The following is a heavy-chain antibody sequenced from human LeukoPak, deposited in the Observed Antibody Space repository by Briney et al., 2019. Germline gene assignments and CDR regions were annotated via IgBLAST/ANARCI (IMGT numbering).Heavy chain of an antibody. D-gene: IGHD3-3*01. CDR2: IYYSGST. V-gene: IGHV4-31*03. J-gene: IGHJ4*02. Sequence: SETLSLTCTVSGGSISSGGYYWSWIRQHPGKGLEWIGYIYYSGSTYYNPSLKSRVTISVDTSKNQFSLKLSSVTAADTAVYYCTRGGQYDFWSGSSPRYFDYWGQGTLVTVSS. CDR3: TRGGQYDFWSGSSPRYFDY. CDR1: GGSISSGGYY.